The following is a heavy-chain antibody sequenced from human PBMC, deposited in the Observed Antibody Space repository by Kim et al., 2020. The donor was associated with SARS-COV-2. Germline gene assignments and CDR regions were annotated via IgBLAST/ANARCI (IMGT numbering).Heavy chain of an antibody. CDR2: INWNSDKI. D-gene: IGHD3-22*01. CDR3: AKAYYYDSTDYGIPGGGPFDC. V-gene: IGHV3-9*01. Sequence: GGSLRLSCAASGFTFDNYAMHWVRQAPGEGLEWVSGINWNSDKIGYADSVKGRFTISRDNAKNSLSLQMNSLRVEDTALYYCAKAYYYDSTDYGIPGGGPFDCWGQGTLVTVSS. CDR1: GFTFDNYA. J-gene: IGHJ4*02.